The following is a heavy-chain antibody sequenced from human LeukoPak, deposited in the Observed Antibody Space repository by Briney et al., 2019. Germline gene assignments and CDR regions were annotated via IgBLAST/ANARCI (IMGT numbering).Heavy chain of an antibody. J-gene: IGHJ4*02. CDR2: IYYSGST. CDR1: GGSISSGGYY. D-gene: IGHD5-18*01. CDR3: ARSNTAMVPGYY. V-gene: IGHV4-31*03. Sequence: SETLSLTCPVSGGSISSGGYYWSWIRQHPGKGLEWIGYIYYSGSTYYNPSLKSRVTISVDTSKNQFSLKLSSVTAADTAVYYCARSNTAMVPGYYWGQGTLVTVSS.